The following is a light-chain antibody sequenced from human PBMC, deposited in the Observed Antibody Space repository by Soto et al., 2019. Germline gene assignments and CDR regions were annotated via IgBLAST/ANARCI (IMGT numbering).Light chain of an antibody. J-gene: IGKJ2*01. V-gene: IGKV1-5*03. CDR2: KAS. CDR3: QQYTSYLYT. Sequence: DIKMTQSPSSLVASVGDRVNITCRASQSLGDWLAWYQRKPGEAPKLLIYKASTLEKGVPSRFSGSGSGTEFTLTITPLQPDDSATYFCQQYTSYLYTFGQGTKLHI. CDR1: QSLGDW.